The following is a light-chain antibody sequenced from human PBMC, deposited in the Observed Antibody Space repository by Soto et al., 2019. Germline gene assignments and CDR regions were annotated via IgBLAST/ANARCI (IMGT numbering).Light chain of an antibody. J-gene: IGKJ5*01. V-gene: IGKV3-20*01. CDR1: QSVSSSY. Sequence: EIVLTQSPGTLSLSPGKRATLSCRASQSVSSSYLAWYQQKPGQAPRLLIYGASSRATGIPDRFSGSGSGTDLTLTISRLEPEDFAVYYCQQYGSSPQTFGQGTRLEIK. CDR2: GAS. CDR3: QQYGSSPQT.